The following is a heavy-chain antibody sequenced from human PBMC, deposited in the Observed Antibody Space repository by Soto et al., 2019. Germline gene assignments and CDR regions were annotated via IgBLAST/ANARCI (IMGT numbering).Heavy chain of an antibody. V-gene: IGHV3-23*01. Sequence: EVQLLESGGGLVQPGGSLRLSCAASGFTFSSYAMSWVRQAPGKGLEWVSAISGSGGSTYYADSVKGRFTISRDNSKNTLYLQMNGLRAEDTAVYYCAKDLVPSGSYPANFDYWGQGTLVTVSS. D-gene: IGHD3-10*01. CDR2: ISGSGGST. CDR1: GFTFSSYA. CDR3: AKDLVPSGSYPANFDY. J-gene: IGHJ4*02.